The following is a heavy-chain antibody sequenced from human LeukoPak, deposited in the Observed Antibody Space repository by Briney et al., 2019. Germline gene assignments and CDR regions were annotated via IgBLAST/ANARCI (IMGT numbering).Heavy chain of an antibody. CDR1: GFTFSDYY. Sequence: GGSLILSCAASGFTFSDYYMSWIRQAPGKGLEWVSYISSSSSYTNYADSVKGRFTISRDNAKNSLYLQMNSLRAEDTAVYYCARDTKSYFDYWGQGTLVTVSS. CDR3: ARDTKSYFDY. V-gene: IGHV3-11*05. CDR2: ISSSSSYT. D-gene: IGHD3-3*01. J-gene: IGHJ4*02.